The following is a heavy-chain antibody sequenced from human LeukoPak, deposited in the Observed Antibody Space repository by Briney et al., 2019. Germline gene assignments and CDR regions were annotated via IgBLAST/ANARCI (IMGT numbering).Heavy chain of an antibody. D-gene: IGHD4-17*01. J-gene: IGHJ4*02. V-gene: IGHV3-30-3*01. CDR1: GFTFSSYA. Sequence: GGSLRLSCAASGFTFSSYAIHWVRQAPGKGLEWVAAISYDGSNKYYADSVKGRFTISRDNSKNTLYLQMNSLRAEDTAVYYCARETGSAVGSTDFDYWGQGTLVTVSS. CDR3: ARETGSAVGSTDFDY. CDR2: ISYDGSNK.